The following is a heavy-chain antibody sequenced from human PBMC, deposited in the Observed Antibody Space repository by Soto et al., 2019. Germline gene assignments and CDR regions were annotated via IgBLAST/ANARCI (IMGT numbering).Heavy chain of an antibody. CDR3: AKGPYSGEGQGGG. V-gene: IGHV3-23*01. Sequence: EVQLLESGGGLVQPGGSLRLSCAASGFTFSSYAMSWVRQAPGKGLEWVSALSGSGGSTYYADSVEGRFTISRDSSKNQLYLQRNSLGAEDAAVYDWAKGPYSGEGQGGGWGQGTLVTFSS. CDR2: LSGSGGST. D-gene: IGHD3-10*01. J-gene: IGHJ4*02. CDR1: GFTFSSYA.